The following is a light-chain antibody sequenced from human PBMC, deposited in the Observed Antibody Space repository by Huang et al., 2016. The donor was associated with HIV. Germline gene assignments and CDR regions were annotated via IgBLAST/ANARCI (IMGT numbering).Light chain of an antibody. Sequence: EIVMTQSPATLSVSPGERVTLSCRASQSVSNNLAWYQQKPGPAPRLLIHGASPRATGGPASFSGSGSGTEFALTIISLQFEDFAVYYCQQYYDWPPWTFGQGTKVEIK. CDR1: QSVSNN. CDR3: QQYYDWPPWT. CDR2: GAS. V-gene: IGKV3-15*01. J-gene: IGKJ1*01.